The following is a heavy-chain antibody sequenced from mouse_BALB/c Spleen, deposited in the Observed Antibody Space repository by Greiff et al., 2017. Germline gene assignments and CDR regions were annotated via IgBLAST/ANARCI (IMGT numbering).Heavy chain of an antibody. CDR1: GFTFSSYG. J-gene: IGHJ3*01. CDR2: INSNGGST. CDR3: ARGRYGNFAY. V-gene: IGHV5-6-3*01. Sequence: EVLLVESGGGLVQPGGSLKLSCAASGFTFSSYGMSWVRQTPDKRLELVATINSNGGSTYYPDSVKGRFTISRDNAKNTLYLQMSSLKSEDTAMYYCARGRYGNFAYWGQGTLVTVSA. D-gene: IGHD2-10*02.